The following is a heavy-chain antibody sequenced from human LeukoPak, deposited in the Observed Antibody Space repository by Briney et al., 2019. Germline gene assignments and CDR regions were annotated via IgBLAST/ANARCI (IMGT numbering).Heavy chain of an antibody. CDR3: ARERGYLVPAWINWFDP. D-gene: IGHD2-2*01. CDR2: ISYDGSNK. J-gene: IGHJ5*02. V-gene: IGHV3-30-3*01. CDR1: GFTFSSYA. Sequence: PGGSLRLSCAASGFTFSSYAMHWVRQAPGKGLEWVAVISYDGSNKYYGDSVKGRFTISRDNSKNTLSLQMNSLRAEGTAVYYCARERGYLVPAWINWFDPWGQGTLVTVSS.